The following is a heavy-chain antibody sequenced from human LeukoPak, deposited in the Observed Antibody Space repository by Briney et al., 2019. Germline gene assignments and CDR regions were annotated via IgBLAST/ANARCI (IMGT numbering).Heavy chain of an antibody. V-gene: IGHV3-23*01. CDR3: AKSGGALPEARYYYMDV. J-gene: IGHJ6*03. Sequence: TGGSLRLSCAASGFTFSSYAMSWVRQAPGKGLELVSGIGGRGSPTYYADSVKGPFTISRDNDKNRLDLQMDTLRAEDTAVYYCAKSGGALPEARYYYMDVWGKGTTVTVSS. CDR1: GFTFSSYA. D-gene: IGHD2-2*01. CDR2: IGGRGSPT.